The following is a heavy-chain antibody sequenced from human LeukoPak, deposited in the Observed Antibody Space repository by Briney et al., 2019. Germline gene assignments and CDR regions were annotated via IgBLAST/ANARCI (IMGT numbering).Heavy chain of an antibody. Sequence: PGGSLRLSCAASGFTFSSYGVHWVRQAPGKGLEWVAFIRYDGSNKYYADSVKGRFTISRDNSKNTLYLQMNSLRAEDTAVYYCAKTQLGYCSSTSCPPLDYWGQGTLVTVSS. D-gene: IGHD2-2*01. V-gene: IGHV3-30*02. CDR3: AKTQLGYCSSTSCPPLDY. CDR2: IRYDGSNK. CDR1: GFTFSSYG. J-gene: IGHJ4*02.